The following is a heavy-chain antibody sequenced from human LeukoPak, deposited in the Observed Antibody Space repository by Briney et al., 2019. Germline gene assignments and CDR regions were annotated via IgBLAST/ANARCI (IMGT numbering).Heavy chain of an antibody. CDR2: IYYSGST. CDR3: ARTTEGGYSYGYFYYYYMDV. CDR1: GGSISSYY. V-gene: IGHV4-59*01. Sequence: PSETLSLTCTVSGGSISSYYWSWIRQPPGKGLEWIVYIYYSGSTNYKSSLKSRVTISVDTSKNQFSLKLSSVTAADTAVYYCARTTEGGYSYGYFYYYYMDVWGKGTTVTISS. J-gene: IGHJ6*03. D-gene: IGHD5-18*01.